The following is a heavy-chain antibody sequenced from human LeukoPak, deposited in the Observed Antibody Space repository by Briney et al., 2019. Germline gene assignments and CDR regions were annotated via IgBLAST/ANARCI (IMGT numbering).Heavy chain of an antibody. CDR3: ASHEYSSSSHDY. V-gene: IGHV4-34*01. CDR1: GGSFSGYY. D-gene: IGHD6-6*01. J-gene: IGHJ4*02. CDR2: INHSGST. Sequence: SETLSLTCAVYGGSFSGYYWSWIRQPPGKGLEWIGEINHSGSTNYNPSLKSGVTILVDTCKNQYSLKLSYVNAAETAVYYCASHEYSSSSHDYWGQGTLVTVSS.